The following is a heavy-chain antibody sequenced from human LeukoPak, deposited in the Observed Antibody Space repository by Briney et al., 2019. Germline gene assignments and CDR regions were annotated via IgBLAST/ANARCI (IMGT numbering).Heavy chain of an antibody. CDR1: GGSFSGYY. J-gene: IGHJ3*02. CDR2: INHSGST. CDR3: ARRPRRYYDILTGYGAFDI. V-gene: IGHV4-34*01. D-gene: IGHD3-9*01. Sequence: KASETLSLTCAVYGGSFSGYYWSWIRQPPGKGLEWIGEINHSGSTNYNPSLKSRGTISVDTSKNQFSLKLSSVAAADAAVYYCARRPRRYYDILTGYGAFDIWGQGTMVTVSS.